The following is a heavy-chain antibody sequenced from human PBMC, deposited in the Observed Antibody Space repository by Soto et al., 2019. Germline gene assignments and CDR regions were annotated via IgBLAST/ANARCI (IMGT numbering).Heavy chain of an antibody. CDR1: GFTFGSYW. V-gene: IGHV3-74*01. CDR2: IDSDGSST. J-gene: IGHJ6*02. Sequence: EVQLVESGGGLVQPGGSLRVSCAASGFTFGSYWMNWVRQAPGKGLVRVSRIDSDGSSTTYADSVKGRFTTSRDNAKNTLYLQMSSLRVEDTAVYYCARGRPYGMDVWGQGTTVTVSS. CDR3: ARGRPYGMDV.